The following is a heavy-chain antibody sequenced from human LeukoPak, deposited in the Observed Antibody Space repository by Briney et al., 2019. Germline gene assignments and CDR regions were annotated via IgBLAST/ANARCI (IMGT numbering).Heavy chain of an antibody. CDR3: AKEACSSTSCCSDY. Sequence: GGSLRLSCAASGFIFSNYAMSWVRQAPGKGLEWVSAISGSGGSTYYADSVKGRFTISRDNSKNTLYLQMNGLRAEDTAVYYCAKEACSSTSCCSDYWGQGTLVTVSS. CDR2: ISGSGGST. D-gene: IGHD2-2*01. J-gene: IGHJ4*02. V-gene: IGHV3-23*01. CDR1: GFIFSNYA.